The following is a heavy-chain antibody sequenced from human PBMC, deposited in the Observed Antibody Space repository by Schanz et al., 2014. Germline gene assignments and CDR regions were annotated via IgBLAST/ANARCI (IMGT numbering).Heavy chain of an antibody. D-gene: IGHD2-2*01. V-gene: IGHV4-59*13. CDR3: ARVHSTSLERGSHYYMDV. Sequence: QVQLQESGPGQVRPSETLSLTCTVSGSDIRGFHWSWIRPSPVKGPEWIGYITYSGGTNHNASLKSRVTISLDTAKNQFSLKWTSVTAADTAIYYCARVHSTSLERGSHYYMDVWGKGTTVTVSS. CDR2: ITYSGGT. CDR1: GSDIRGFH. J-gene: IGHJ6*03.